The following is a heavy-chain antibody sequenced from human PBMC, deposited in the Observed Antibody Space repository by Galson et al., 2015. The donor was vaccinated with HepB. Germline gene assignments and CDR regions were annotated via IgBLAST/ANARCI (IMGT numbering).Heavy chain of an antibody. CDR3: ATAQTRHEQKYYYYYYMDV. Sequence: SLRLSCAASGFSFSSYAMRWVRQAPGKGLEWVSGITRSGGSTYYADSVKGRFTISRDNSKNTLYLQMNSLRAEDTAVYYCATAQTRHEQKYYYYYYMDVWGKGTTVTVSS. CDR2: ITRSGGST. V-gene: IGHV3-23*01. CDR1: GFSFSSYA. J-gene: IGHJ6*03. D-gene: IGHD1/OR15-1a*01.